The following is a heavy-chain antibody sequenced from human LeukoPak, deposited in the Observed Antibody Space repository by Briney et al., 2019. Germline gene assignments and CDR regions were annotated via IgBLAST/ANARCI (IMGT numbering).Heavy chain of an antibody. D-gene: IGHD5-18*01. CDR2: IFHNGNT. V-gene: IGHV4-38-2*02. J-gene: IGHJ4*02. Sequence: SETLSLTCTVSGYSISSDYYWGRIRPPPGKGLEWIGNIFHNGNTYYNPSLKSRVTMSIDTSKKQFSLKLRTATAADTAVYYCARIEDVTRGYNHAYYFDYWGQGTLVTVSS. CDR1: GYSISSDYY. CDR3: ARIEDVTRGYNHAYYFDY.